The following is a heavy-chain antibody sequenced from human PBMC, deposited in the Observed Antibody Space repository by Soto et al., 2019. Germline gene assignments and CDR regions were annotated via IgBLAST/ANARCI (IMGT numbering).Heavy chain of an antibody. V-gene: IGHV5-51*01. CDR2: IYPGDSGT. Sequence: GESLKISCKGSGYSFTSYWIGWVRQMPGKGLEWMGIIYPGDSGTRYSPSFQGQVTISADKAISTAYLQWSSLKASDTAMYYYARHNYGDYVYDYYGMDVWGQGTTVTVSS. J-gene: IGHJ6*02. D-gene: IGHD4-17*01. CDR1: GYSFTSYW. CDR3: ARHNYGDYVYDYYGMDV.